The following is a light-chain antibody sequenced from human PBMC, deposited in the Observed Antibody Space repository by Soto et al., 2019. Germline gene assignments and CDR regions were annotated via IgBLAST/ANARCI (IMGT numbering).Light chain of an antibody. CDR1: QSISNNY. V-gene: IGKV3-20*01. J-gene: IGKJ4*01. CDR2: GAS. CDR3: QQYGSSPLT. Sequence: EIVLTQSPGTLSLSLGERAALSCRASQSISNNYLAWYQQKPGQAPRLLISGASSRASGIPDRFSGSGSGTDFTLTISRLEPEDVAVYYCQQYGSSPLTFGGGTQVEIK.